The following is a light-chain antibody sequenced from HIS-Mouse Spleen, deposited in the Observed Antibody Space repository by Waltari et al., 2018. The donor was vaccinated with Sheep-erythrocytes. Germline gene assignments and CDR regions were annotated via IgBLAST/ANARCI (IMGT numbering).Light chain of an antibody. CDR3: CSYAGSYNHV. V-gene: IGLV2-11*01. CDR1: SSDVGGYNY. Sequence: QSALTQPRSVSGSPGQSVTISCTGTSSDVGGYNYVSWYQQHPGKAPKHMIYDVSKRPSGVPDRFSGSKSGNTASLTISGLHAADEADYYCCSYAGSYNHVFATGTKVTVL. J-gene: IGLJ1*01. CDR2: DVS.